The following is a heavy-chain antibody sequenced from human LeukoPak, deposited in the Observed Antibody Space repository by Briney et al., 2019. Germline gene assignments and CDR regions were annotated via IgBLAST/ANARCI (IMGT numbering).Heavy chain of an antibody. CDR2: IQFDGSNI. Sequence: GGSLRLSCVASGFSFSSYGMNWVRQAPGKGLEWVAFIQFDGSNIFYGDSVKGRFTVSRDNLQKTLYLQMDGLRAEDTAVYYCTKMVPLRFYDTSGQTYWGQGTLVTVSS. CDR3: TKMVPLRFYDTSGQTY. V-gene: IGHV3-30*02. J-gene: IGHJ4*02. CDR1: GFSFSSYG. D-gene: IGHD2/OR15-2a*01.